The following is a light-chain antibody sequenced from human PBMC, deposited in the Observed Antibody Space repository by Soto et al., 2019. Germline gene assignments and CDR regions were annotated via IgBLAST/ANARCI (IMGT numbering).Light chain of an antibody. CDR1: SSDVGTYNL. J-gene: IGLJ7*01. CDR2: EDN. V-gene: IGLV2-23*01. CDR3: SSYASSKSLL. Sequence: QSALTQPASVSGSPGQSITISCTGTSSDVGTYNLVSWYQQHPGKAPKLLIYEDNKRPSGLSNRFSGSKSGNTASLTISGLQADDEADYYCSSYASSKSLLFGGGTQLTVL.